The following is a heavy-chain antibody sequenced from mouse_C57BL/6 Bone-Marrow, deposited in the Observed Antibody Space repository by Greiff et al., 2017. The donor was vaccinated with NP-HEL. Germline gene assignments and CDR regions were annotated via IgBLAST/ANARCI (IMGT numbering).Heavy chain of an antibody. CDR2: GQGLEWIG. CDR3: SEDSAVYYCASSYGSSTYYAMDY. J-gene: IGHJ4*01. D-gene: IGHD1-1*01. V-gene: IGHV1-87*01. Sequence: VKLMESGPELARPWASVKISCQAFYTFSRRVHFAIRDTNYWMQWVKQRPGQGLEWIGAIYPGNGDTSYNQKFKGKATLTADKSSSTAYMQLSSLTSEDSAVYYCASSYGSSTYYAMDYWGQGTSVTVSS. CDR1: YTFSRRVH.